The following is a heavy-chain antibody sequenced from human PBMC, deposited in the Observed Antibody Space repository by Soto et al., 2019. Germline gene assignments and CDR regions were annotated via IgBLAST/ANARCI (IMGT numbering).Heavy chain of an antibody. CDR2: ISAYNGDT. V-gene: IGHV1-18*01. CDR3: SKGHYNDSYAMEV. CDR1: GYTLSSFG. J-gene: IGHJ6*02. D-gene: IGHD3-10*01. Sequence: QVQLLQSGPEVKKPGASAKVSCKASGYTLSSFGLSWVRQAPGQGLEWMGWISAYNGDTEFAHKFQGRVTMTTDTSATTAYMELRSLRSDGTAVYYCSKGHYNDSYAMEVWGQGTTVTVSS.